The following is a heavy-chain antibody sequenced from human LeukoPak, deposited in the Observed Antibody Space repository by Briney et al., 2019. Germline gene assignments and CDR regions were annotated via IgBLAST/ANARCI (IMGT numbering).Heavy chain of an antibody. J-gene: IGHJ4*02. V-gene: IGHV3-30*04. CDR3: ARRNHYDSKGIDY. Sequence: GGSLRLSCAASGFTFSSYAMHWVRQAPGKGLEWVAVISFDGSDKYYADSVKGRFTISRHNSKNTLYLQMNSLRAEDTAVYYCARRNHYDSKGIDYWGQGTLVTVSS. D-gene: IGHD3-22*01. CDR2: ISFDGSDK. CDR1: GFTFSSYA.